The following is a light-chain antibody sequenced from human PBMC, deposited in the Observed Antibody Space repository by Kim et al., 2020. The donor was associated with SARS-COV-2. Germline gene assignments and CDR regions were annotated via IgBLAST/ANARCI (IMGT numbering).Light chain of an antibody. CDR2: EDN. Sequence: KTVTISCPGRSGSIASNYVQWYQQRPGSAPTTVIYEDNQRPSGVPDRFSGSIDSSSNSASLTISGLKTEDEADYYCQSYDSSNFWVFGGGTQLTVL. CDR1: SGSIASNY. V-gene: IGLV6-57*02. J-gene: IGLJ3*02. CDR3: QSYDSSNFWV.